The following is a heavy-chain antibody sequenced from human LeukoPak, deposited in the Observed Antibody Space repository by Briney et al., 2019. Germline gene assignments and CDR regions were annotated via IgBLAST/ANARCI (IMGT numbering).Heavy chain of an antibody. V-gene: IGHV4-34*01. J-gene: IGHJ5*02. CDR1: GGSFSGYY. CDR3: ARRSTVVGMGWFDP. D-gene: IGHD2-21*01. CDR2: INHSGST. Sequence: SETLSLTCAVYGGSFSGYYWSWIRQPPGKGLEWIGEINHSGSTNYNPSLKSRVTISVDTSKNQFSLKLSSVTAADTAVYYCARRSTVVGMGWFDPWGQGTLVTVSS.